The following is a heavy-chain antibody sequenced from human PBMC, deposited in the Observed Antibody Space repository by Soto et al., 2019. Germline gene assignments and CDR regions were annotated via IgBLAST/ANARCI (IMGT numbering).Heavy chain of an antibody. J-gene: IGHJ5*02. V-gene: IGHV4-34*01. CDR3: ARGPSATVRGVFTA. Sequence: QVPLQQWGAGLLKPSETLSLTCAVYGGAFSGYSWTWIRQPPGKGPEWIGEIVHGGSTTYNPSLKSRVTISVDTSKNQFSLKLSSVTAADTAVYYCARGPSATVRGVFTAWGQGTLVTVSS. D-gene: IGHD3-10*01. CDR1: GGAFSGYS. CDR2: IVHGGST.